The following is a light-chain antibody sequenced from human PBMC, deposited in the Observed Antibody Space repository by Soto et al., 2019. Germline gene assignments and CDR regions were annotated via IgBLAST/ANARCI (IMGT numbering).Light chain of an antibody. CDR2: DAS. V-gene: IGKV3-11*01. Sequence: EIVLTQSPATLSLSPGERATLSCRASQSVTSNLAWYQQKPGQAPRLLIYDASNRATGIPARVSGSGSGTDFTRTISSQEAEDFAVYYFQQRNNWPTFGPGTKVDIK. J-gene: IGKJ3*01. CDR1: QSVTSN. CDR3: QQRNNWPT.